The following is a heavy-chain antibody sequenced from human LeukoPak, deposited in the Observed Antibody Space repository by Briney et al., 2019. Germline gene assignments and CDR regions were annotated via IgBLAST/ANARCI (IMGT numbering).Heavy chain of an antibody. CDR2: ISGSGGST. V-gene: IGHV3-23*01. Sequence: PGGSLRLSCAASGFTFSSYAMSWVRQAPGKGLEWVSAISGSGGSTYYADSVKGRFTISRDNSKNTLYLQMNSLSAEDTAVYYCARKVYGSGSYYPFDYWGQGTLVTVSS. CDR3: ARKVYGSGSYYPFDY. CDR1: GFTFSSYA. J-gene: IGHJ4*02. D-gene: IGHD3-10*01.